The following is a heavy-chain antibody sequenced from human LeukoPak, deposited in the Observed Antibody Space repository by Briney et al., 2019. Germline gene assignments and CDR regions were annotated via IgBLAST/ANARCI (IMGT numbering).Heavy chain of an antibody. J-gene: IGHJ6*02. Sequence: GRSLRLSCAASGFTFSSYGMHWVRQAPGKGLEWVAVIWYDGSNKYYADSVKGRFTISRDNSKNTLCLQMNSLRVEDTAVYYCARGPGGRTNFHYYGMDVWGQGTTATVSS. CDR2: IWYDGSNK. CDR3: ARGPGGRTNFHYYGMDV. CDR1: GFTFSSYG. V-gene: IGHV3-33*01. D-gene: IGHD1-26*01.